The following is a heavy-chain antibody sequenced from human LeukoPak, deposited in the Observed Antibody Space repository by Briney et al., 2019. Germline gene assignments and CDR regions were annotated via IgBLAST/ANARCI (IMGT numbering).Heavy chain of an antibody. Sequence: GGSLRLSCAASGFTFSSYWMSWVRQAPGKGLEWVANIKQDGSEKYYVDSVKGRFTISRDNSKNTLYLQMNSLRAEDTAVYYCAKDPAAAGNLAFDYWGQGTLVTVSS. CDR1: GFTFSSYW. D-gene: IGHD6-13*01. CDR3: AKDPAAAGNLAFDY. J-gene: IGHJ4*02. CDR2: IKQDGSEK. V-gene: IGHV3-7*01.